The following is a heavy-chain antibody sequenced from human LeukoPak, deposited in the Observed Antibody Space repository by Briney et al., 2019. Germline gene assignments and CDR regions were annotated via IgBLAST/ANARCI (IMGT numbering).Heavy chain of an antibody. CDR3: AKEKPTVVRSGLDH. V-gene: IGHV1-46*01. CDR1: GYTFTNYY. J-gene: IGHJ4*02. Sequence: GASATVSCKASGYTFTNYYIYWVRQAPGQGLEWMGMINPSGGSTIYAQKFQDRVSMTRDTSTSTVYLELSTLRPNDTATYYCAKEKPTVVRSGLDHWGQGTLVTVSS. D-gene: IGHD4-23*01. CDR2: INPSGGST.